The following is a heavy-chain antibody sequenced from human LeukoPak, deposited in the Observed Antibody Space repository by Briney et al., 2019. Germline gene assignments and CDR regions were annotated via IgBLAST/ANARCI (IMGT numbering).Heavy chain of an antibody. J-gene: IGHJ4*02. CDR1: GGSISTYY. CDR3: ARGVPEYYDFWSGYFYYFDY. V-gene: IGHV4-59*01. Sequence: PSETLSLTCTVSGGSISTYYWSWIRQPPGKGLEWIGYIYYSGSTNYNPSLKSRVTISVDTSKNQFSLKLTSVTAADTAVYYCARGVPEYYDFWSGYFYYFDYWGQGTLVTVSS. D-gene: IGHD3-3*01. CDR2: IYYSGST.